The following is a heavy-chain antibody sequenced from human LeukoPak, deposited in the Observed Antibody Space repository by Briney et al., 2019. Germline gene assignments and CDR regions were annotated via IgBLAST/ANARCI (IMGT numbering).Heavy chain of an antibody. J-gene: IGHJ4*02. V-gene: IGHV4-4*02. CDR1: GDSINSLDL. Sequence: SETLSLTCTVSGDSINSLDLWSWVRQPLGKGLEWIGEMYLSGTTHSNPSVKSRVTISIDKSKNQFFLNLSSVTAADTAVYYCAGLVGRYSSGLYYYYFDYWGQGTLVTVSS. D-gene: IGHD3-22*01. CDR3: AGLVGRYSSGLYYYYFDY. CDR2: MYLSGTT.